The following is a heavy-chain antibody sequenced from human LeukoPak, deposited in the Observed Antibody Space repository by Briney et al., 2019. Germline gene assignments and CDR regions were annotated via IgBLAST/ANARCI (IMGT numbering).Heavy chain of an antibody. D-gene: IGHD2-2*01. CDR2: ISSSSSTI. CDR1: GFTFSSYS. J-gene: IGHJ6*03. V-gene: IGHV3-48*01. CDR3: ARDTSALLTGYYYMDV. Sequence: GGSLRLSCAASGFTFSSYSMNWVRQAPGKGLEWVSDISSSSSTIDYADSVEGRFTISRDNAKNSLYLQMNSLRAEDTAVYSCARDTSALLTGYYYMDVWGQGTTVTVSS.